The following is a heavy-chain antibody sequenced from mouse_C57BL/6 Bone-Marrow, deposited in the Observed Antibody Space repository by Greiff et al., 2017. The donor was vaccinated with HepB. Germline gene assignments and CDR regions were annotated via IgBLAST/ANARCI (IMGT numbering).Heavy chain of an antibody. V-gene: IGHV5-12*01. CDR2: ISNGGGST. CDR1: GFTFSDYY. J-gene: IGHJ2*01. D-gene: IGHD2-1*01. Sequence: EVQLQESGGGLVQPGGSLKLSCAASGFTFSDYYMYWVRQTPEKRLEWVAYISNGGGSTYYPDTVKGRFTISRDNAKNTLYLQMSRLKSEDTAMYYCARQKYGNYLYYFDYWGQGTTLTVSS. CDR3: ARQKYGNYLYYFDY.